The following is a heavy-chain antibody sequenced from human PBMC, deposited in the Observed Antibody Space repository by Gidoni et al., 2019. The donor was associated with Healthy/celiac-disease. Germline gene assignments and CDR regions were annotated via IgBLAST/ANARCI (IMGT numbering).Heavy chain of an antibody. D-gene: IGHD2-15*01. V-gene: IGHV3-21*01. CDR3: ARGCSGGSCYRS. Sequence: EVQLVESGGGLVKPGGSLRLSCSASGFTFRSYSRNWVRQAPGKGREWVSYISSSSSYIYYADSVKGRFTISRDNAKNSLYLQMNSLRAEDTAVYYCARGCSGGSCYRSWGQGTLVTVSS. J-gene: IGHJ5*02. CDR2: ISSSSSYI. CDR1: GFTFRSYS.